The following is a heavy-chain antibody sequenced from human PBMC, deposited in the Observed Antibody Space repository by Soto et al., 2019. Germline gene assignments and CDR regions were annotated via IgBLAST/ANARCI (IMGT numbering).Heavy chain of an antibody. CDR2: IYYSGST. J-gene: IGHJ6*02. V-gene: IGHV4-39*01. CDR3: ARQGRARQDYYYYGMDV. CDR1: GDSISSSSYY. Sequence: SETLSLTCTVSGDSISSSSYYWGWIRQPPGKGLEWIGSIYYSGSTYYNPSLKSRVTISVDTSKNQFSLKLSSATAADTAVYYCARQGRARQDYYYYGMDVWGQGTTVTVSS.